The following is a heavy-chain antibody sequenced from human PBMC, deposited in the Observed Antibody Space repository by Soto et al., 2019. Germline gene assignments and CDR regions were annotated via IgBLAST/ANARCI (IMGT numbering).Heavy chain of an antibody. V-gene: IGHV3-30-3*01. J-gene: IGHJ5*02. CDR3: ACGGSSGSYYGSWFDP. CDR2: ISYDGSNK. Sequence: QVQLVESGGGVVQPGRSLRLSCAASGFTFSSYAMHWVRQAPGKGLEWVAVISYDGSNKYYADSVKGRFTISRDNSKNXLYLQMNSLRAEDTAVYYCACGGSSGSYYGSWFDPWGQGTLVTVSS. CDR1: GFTFSSYA. D-gene: IGHD1-26*01.